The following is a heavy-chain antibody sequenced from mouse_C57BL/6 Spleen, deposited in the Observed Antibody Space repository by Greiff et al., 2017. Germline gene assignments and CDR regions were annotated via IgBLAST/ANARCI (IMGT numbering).Heavy chain of an antibody. V-gene: IGHV1-82*01. Sequence: QVQLQQSGPELVKPGASVKISCKASGYAFSSSWMNWVKQRPGKGLEWIGRIYPGDGDTNYNGKFKGKATLTADKSSSTAYMQLSSLTSEDSAVYFCARVYYGYFDYWGQGTTLTVSS. CDR2: IYPGDGDT. J-gene: IGHJ2*01. D-gene: IGHD1-1*02. CDR3: ARVYYGYFDY. CDR1: GYAFSSSW.